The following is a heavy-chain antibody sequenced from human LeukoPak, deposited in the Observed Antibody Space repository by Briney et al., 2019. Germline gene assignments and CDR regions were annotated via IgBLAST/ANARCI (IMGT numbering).Heavy chain of an antibody. CDR3: AKDGADEFLEWLLGFDY. CDR2: ISGSGGST. Sequence: QTGGSLRLSCAASGFTFSSYNMNWVRQAPGKGLEWVSAISGSGGSTYYADSVKGRFTISRDNSKNTLYLQMNSLRAEDTAVYYCAKDGADEFLEWLLGFDYWGQGTLVTVSS. D-gene: IGHD3-3*01. CDR1: GFTFSSYN. J-gene: IGHJ4*02. V-gene: IGHV3-23*01.